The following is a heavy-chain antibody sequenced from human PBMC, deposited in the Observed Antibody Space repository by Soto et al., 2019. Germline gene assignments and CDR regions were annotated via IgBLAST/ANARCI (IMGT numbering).Heavy chain of an antibody. J-gene: IGHJ5*02. CDR1: GYTFTIYG. V-gene: IGHV1-18*01. Sequence: QVQLVQSGAEVKKPGASVKVSCKASGYTFTIYGISWVRQAPGQGLEWMGWISPYNGNTNYAHKLQGRVTMTTDTSTSTAYIELRSLRSDDTAVYYCARVGDYNWFDPWGQGTLVTVSS. CDR3: ARVGDYNWFDP. CDR2: ISPYNGNT.